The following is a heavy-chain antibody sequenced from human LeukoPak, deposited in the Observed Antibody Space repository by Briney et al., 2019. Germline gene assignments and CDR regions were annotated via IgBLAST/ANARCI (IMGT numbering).Heavy chain of an antibody. CDR3: SGARMGVFDY. Sequence: PSETLSLTCTVSGGSISSSSYSWGWIRQPPGKGLEWIGSIYYSGSTYYNPSLKSRVTISVDTSKNQFSLKLSSVTAADTAVYYCSGARMGVFDYWGQGTLVTVSS. D-gene: IGHD2-8*01. CDR1: GGSISSSSYS. V-gene: IGHV4-39*01. CDR2: IYYSGST. J-gene: IGHJ4*02.